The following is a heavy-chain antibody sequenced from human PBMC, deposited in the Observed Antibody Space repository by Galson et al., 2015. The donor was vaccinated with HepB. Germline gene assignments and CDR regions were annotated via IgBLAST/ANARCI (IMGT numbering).Heavy chain of an antibody. CDR1: GGSISSSSYY. Sequence: ETLSLTCTVSGGSISSSSYYWGWIRQPPGKGLEWIGSIYYSGSTYYNPSLKSRVTISVDTSKNQFSLKLSSVTAADTAVYYCARVPEYQLLWSGGDDAFDIWGQGTMVTVSS. J-gene: IGHJ3*02. CDR3: ARVPEYQLLWSGGDDAFDI. CDR2: IYYSGST. V-gene: IGHV4-39*07. D-gene: IGHD2-2*01.